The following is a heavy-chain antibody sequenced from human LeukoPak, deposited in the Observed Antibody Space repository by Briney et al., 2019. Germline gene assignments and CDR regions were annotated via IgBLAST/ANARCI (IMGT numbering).Heavy chain of an antibody. CDR1: GFTFSSYE. CDR3: ARYRPRTTKGGGFDY. CDR2: ISSGSTI. Sequence: AGGSLRLSCAASGFTFSSYEMNWVRQAPGKGLEWVSYISSGSTIYDADSVKGRFTISRDNAKNSLYLQMNSLRAEDTAVYYCARYRPRTTKGGGFDYWGQGTLVTVSS. J-gene: IGHJ4*02. D-gene: IGHD2-15*01. V-gene: IGHV3-48*03.